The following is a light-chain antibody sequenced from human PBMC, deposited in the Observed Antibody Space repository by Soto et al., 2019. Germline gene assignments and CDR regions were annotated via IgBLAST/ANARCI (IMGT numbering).Light chain of an antibody. CDR3: CSYTSSVTWV. Sequence: QPVLTQPASVSGSPGQSITISCTGTTSDIGGYNYVSWYQQHPGKAPKLIIHDVTDRPSGVSNRFSASKSGNTASLTISGLQAEDEGDYYCCSYTSSVTWVFGGGTKLTVL. CDR1: TSDIGGYNY. CDR2: DVT. V-gene: IGLV2-14*01. J-gene: IGLJ3*02.